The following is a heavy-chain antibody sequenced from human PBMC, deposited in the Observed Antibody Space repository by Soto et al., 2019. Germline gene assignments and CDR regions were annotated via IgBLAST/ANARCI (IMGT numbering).Heavy chain of an antibody. D-gene: IGHD3-3*01. CDR1: GFTFSAYA. CDR2: IPSSSTTS. J-gene: IGHJ6*03. V-gene: IGHV3-23*01. Sequence: PGGSLRLSCAASGFTFSAYAMTWVRQAPGKGLEWVSTIPSSSTTSYYADSVKGRFTISRDNSKKTLFLQMNSLRAEDTALYYCAKGVYDGLSGSYPPLRFIDVWGKGTTVT. CDR3: AKGVYDGLSGSYPPLRFIDV.